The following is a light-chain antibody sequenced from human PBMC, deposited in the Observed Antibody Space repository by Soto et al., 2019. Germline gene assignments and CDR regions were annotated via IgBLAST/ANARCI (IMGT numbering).Light chain of an antibody. CDR3: QQRNIWPPVT. V-gene: IGKV3-15*01. CDR2: GAS. CDR1: QSVGTN. Sequence: IVMTQSPPTLYVSPGERATLSCRASQSVGTNLVWYQHKPGQAPRPLIYGASIRATGIPARFSASGSGTDFTLTISSLEPEDSAVYYCQQRNIWPPVTFGQGTRLEI. J-gene: IGKJ5*01.